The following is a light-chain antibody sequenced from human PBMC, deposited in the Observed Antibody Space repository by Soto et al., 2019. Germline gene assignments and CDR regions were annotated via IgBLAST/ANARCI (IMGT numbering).Light chain of an antibody. V-gene: IGKV1-5*03. CDR3: QHYNSYSEA. J-gene: IGKJ1*01. CDR1: QTISSW. Sequence: DKQISQSPSTLSGSVEDRVTITCRASQTISSWLAWYQQKPGQAPRLLIYKAFPLKSGVPSRFSGSGSGTEFTLIISSLQPDDFATYYCQHYNSYSEAFGQGTKVDSK. CDR2: KAF.